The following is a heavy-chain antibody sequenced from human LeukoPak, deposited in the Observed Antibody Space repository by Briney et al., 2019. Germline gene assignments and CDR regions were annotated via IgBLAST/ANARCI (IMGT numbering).Heavy chain of an antibody. V-gene: IGHV3-21*01. J-gene: IGHJ4*02. CDR1: GFTFSSYS. CDR3: ARDGNDILTGYSTFDY. D-gene: IGHD3-9*01. Sequence: SGGSLRLSCAASGFTFSSYSMNWVRQAPGKGLEWVSSISSSSSYIYYADSVKGRFTISRDNAKNSLYLQMNSLRAEDTAVYYCARDGNDILTGYSTFDYWGQGTLVTVSS. CDR2: ISSSSSYI.